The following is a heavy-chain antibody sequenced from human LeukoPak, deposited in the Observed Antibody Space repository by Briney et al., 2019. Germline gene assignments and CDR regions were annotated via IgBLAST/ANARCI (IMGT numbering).Heavy chain of an antibody. CDR2: TYHSGST. D-gene: IGHD6-13*01. V-gene: IGHV4-38-2*02. Sequence: SETLSLTCTVSGYSISSGDYWGWSRQPPGKGLEWIGSTYHSGSTYYNPSLKSRVTISVDTSKNQFSLKLSSVTAADTAVYYCARAKVVAAAGTSYYFDYWGQGTLVTVSS. J-gene: IGHJ4*02. CDR3: ARAKVVAAAGTSYYFDY. CDR1: GYSISSGDY.